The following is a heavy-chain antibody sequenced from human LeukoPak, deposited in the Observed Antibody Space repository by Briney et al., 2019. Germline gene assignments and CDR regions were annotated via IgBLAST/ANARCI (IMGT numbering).Heavy chain of an antibody. Sequence: PGASVKVSCKASGYTFTGYYMHWVRQAPGQGLEWMGWINPNSGGTNYAQKFQGRVTMTRDTSISTAYMELSRLRSDDTAVYYCAREREGSGRSGDGMDVWGQGTTVTVSS. CDR1: GYTFTGYY. J-gene: IGHJ6*02. D-gene: IGHD2-15*01. CDR2: INPNSGGT. CDR3: AREREGSGRSGDGMDV. V-gene: IGHV1-2*02.